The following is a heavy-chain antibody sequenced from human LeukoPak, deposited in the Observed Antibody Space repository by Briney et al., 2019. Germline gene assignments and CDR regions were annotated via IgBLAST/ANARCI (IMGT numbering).Heavy chain of an antibody. Sequence: GSSVKVSCRASGGTFSSYAISWVRQAPGQGLEWMGGIIPIFGPANYAQKFQGRVTITADESTSTAYMELSSLRSEDTGVYYCAESIVVVPAAILALYYYYGMDVWGKGTTVTVSS. J-gene: IGHJ6*04. CDR1: GGTFSSYA. CDR3: AESIVVVPAAILALYYYYGMDV. CDR2: IIPIFGPA. D-gene: IGHD2-2*02. V-gene: IGHV1-69*01.